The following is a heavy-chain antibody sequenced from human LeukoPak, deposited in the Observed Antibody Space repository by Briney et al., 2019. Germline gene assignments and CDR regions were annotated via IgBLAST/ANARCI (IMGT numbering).Heavy chain of an antibody. CDR1: GGSISNYY. V-gene: IGHV4-4*07. Sequence: SETLSLTCTVSGGSISNYYWTWIRQPAGEGLQWIGRAYPSASSTYNPSLKSRVTMSVDTTKNQFSLQLYSVTAADTAVYYCARVWFGNSAWFDPWGQGTLVTVSS. J-gene: IGHJ5*02. D-gene: IGHD3-10*01. CDR2: AYPSASS. CDR3: ARVWFGNSAWFDP.